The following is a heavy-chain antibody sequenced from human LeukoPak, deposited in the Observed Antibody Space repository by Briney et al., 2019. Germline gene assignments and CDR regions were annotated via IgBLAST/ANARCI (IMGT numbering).Heavy chain of an antibody. Sequence: PGGSLRLSCAASGFSFCNFAMSWVRQAPVKGLEWVSGTSGSGGSTYYADSVKGRFTISRDNSKSTLYLQMNTLRAEDTAVYFCAKASCSSTTCYVFDYWGQGTLVTVSS. V-gene: IGHV3-23*01. D-gene: IGHD2-2*01. CDR3: AKASCSSTTCYVFDY. CDR2: TSGSGGST. J-gene: IGHJ4*02. CDR1: GFSFCNFA.